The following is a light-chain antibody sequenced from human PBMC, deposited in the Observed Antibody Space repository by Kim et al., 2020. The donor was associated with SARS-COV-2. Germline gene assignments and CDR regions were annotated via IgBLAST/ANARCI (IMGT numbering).Light chain of an antibody. CDR3: QSYDSSLCEYV. CDR1: HSNIGAGYD. J-gene: IGLJ1*01. V-gene: IGLV1-40*01. CDR2: GDI. Sequence: QSVLTQPPSVSGAPGQRVTVSCTGTHSNIGAGYDVHWYQQFPGMAPKLLIYGDINRPSGVPDRFSGSKSGSSASLVITGLQPEDEADYYCQSYDSSLCEYVFGSGTKLTVL.